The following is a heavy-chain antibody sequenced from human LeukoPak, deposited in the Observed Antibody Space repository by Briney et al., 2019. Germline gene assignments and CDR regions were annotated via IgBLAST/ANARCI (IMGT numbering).Heavy chain of an antibody. Sequence: GGSVRLSCAASGFTFSSYSMNWVRQAPGKGLEWVSYISSGSSTIYYADSVKGRFTISRDNAKNSLYLQMNSWRAEDKAVFSWARNYHGWRWILTGWGQGTLVTVSS. CDR3: ARNYHGWRWILTG. CDR1: GFTFSSYS. CDR2: ISSGSSTI. D-gene: IGHD5-18*01. V-gene: IGHV3-48*01. J-gene: IGHJ4*02.